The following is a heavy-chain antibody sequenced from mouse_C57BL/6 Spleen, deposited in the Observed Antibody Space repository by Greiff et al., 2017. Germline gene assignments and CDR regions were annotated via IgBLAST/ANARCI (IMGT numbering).Heavy chain of an antibody. CDR1: GYTFTDYD. CDR2: IDPETGGT. CDR3: TRRSSNADFDY. V-gene: IGHV1-15*01. Sequence: QVQLQQSGAELVRPGASVTLSCKASGYTFTDYDMHWVKQTPVHGLEWIGAIDPETGGTAYNQKFKGKAILTADKSSSTAYMELRSLTSEDSAVYYCTRRSSNADFDYWGQGTTLTVSS. D-gene: IGHD2-5*01. J-gene: IGHJ2*01.